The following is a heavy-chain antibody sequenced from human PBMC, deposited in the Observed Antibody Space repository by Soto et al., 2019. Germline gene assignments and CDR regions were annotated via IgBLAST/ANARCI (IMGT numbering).Heavy chain of an antibody. CDR2: ISFSGST. Sequence: TLSLTCPVSADSVTGGHHFWAWIRQLPGKGPEWLAYISFSGSTYSTPSLKTRLTMSIDPSDNHFSLKLNSVTAADTAVYYCARGRPMMGAKTFFDFSGPGTLVTVSA. CDR1: ADSVTGGHHF. CDR3: ARGRPMMGAKTFFDF. D-gene: IGHD1-26*01. J-gene: IGHJ4*02. V-gene: IGHV4-31*03.